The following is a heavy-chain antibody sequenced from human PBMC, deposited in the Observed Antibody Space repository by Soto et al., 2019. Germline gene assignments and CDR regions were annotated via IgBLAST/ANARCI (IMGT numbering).Heavy chain of an antibody. CDR1: GGSFSGYY. Sequence: SDTLSLTCAVYGGSFSGYYWSWIRQPPGKGLEWIGEINHSGSTNYNPSLKSRVTISVDTSKNQFSLKLSSVTAADTAVYYCARGPRYFQHWGQGTLVTVSS. J-gene: IGHJ1*01. CDR3: ARGPRYFQH. V-gene: IGHV4-34*01. CDR2: INHSGST.